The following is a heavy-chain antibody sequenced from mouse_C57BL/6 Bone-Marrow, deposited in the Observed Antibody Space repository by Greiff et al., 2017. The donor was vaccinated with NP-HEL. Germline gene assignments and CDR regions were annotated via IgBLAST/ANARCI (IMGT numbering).Heavy chain of an antibody. V-gene: IGHV2-2*01. CDR1: GFSLTSYG. D-gene: IGHD1-1*01. J-gene: IGHJ4*01. CDR3: ARNEITTLVANYAMDY. Sequence: QVQLQQSGPGLVQPSQSLSITCTVSGFSLTSYGVHWVRQSPGKGLEWLGVIWSGGSTDYNAAFISRLSISKDNSKSQVFFKMNSLQADDTAIYYCARNEITTLVANYAMDYWGQGTSVTVSS. CDR2: IWSGGST.